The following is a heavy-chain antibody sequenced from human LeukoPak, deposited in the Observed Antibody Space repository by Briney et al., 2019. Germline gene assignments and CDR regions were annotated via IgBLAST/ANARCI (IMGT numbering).Heavy chain of an antibody. D-gene: IGHD5-24*01. J-gene: IGHJ6*02. V-gene: IGHV3-66*01. CDR3: ASRDPSYYYYYGMDV. CDR1: GFTVSSNY. Sequence: SGGSLRLSCAASGFTVSSNYMSWVRQAPGKGLEWVSVIYSGGSTYYADSVKGRFTISRDNSKNPLYLQMNSLRAEDTAVYYCASRDPSYYYYYGMDVWGQGTTVTVSS. CDR2: IYSGGST.